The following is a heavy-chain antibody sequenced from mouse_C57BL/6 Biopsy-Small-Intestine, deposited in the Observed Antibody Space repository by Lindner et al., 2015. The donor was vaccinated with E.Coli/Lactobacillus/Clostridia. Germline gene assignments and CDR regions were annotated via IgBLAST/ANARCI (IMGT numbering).Heavy chain of an antibody. V-gene: IGHV1-84*02. D-gene: IGHD2-12*01. CDR2: INPDSGKT. Sequence: SVKVSCKASGYTFTGYYLHWVRQAPGQGLEWMGWINPDSGKTNYAQKFQGRVTMTRDTSINTAYMELSGLGSDDTAVFYCARDKVGTTTYDSWGQGTLVTVSS. CDR3: ARDKVGTTTYDS. J-gene: IGHJ4*01. CDR1: GYTFTGYY.